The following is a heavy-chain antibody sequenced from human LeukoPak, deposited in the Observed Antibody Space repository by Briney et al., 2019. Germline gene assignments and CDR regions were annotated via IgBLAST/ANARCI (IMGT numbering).Heavy chain of an antibody. CDR1: GGSISSYY. D-gene: IGHD6-13*01. CDR3: AREAAAGFDY. CDR2: IYYSGST. V-gene: IGHV4-59*01. Sequence: SETLSLTCTVSGGSISSYYWSWIRQPPGKGLEWIGYIYYSGSTNYNPSLKSRVTISVDTSKNQFSLKLSSVTAADTAVYYCAREAAAGFDYWGQGTLVTVSS. J-gene: IGHJ4*02.